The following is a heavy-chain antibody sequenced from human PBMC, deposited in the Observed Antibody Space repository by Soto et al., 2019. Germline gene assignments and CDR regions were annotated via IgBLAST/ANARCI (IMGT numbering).Heavy chain of an antibody. CDR1: GGTFSSYA. CDR2: IIPIFGTA. D-gene: IGHD3-9*01. CDR3: ARDKYYDILTAPD. J-gene: IGHJ4*02. V-gene: IGHV1-69*13. Sequence: GASVKVSGKASGGTFSSYAISWVRQAPGQGLEWMGGIIPIFGTANYAQKFQGRVTITADESTSTAYMELSSLRSEDTAVYYCARDKYYDILTAPDWGQGTLVTVSS.